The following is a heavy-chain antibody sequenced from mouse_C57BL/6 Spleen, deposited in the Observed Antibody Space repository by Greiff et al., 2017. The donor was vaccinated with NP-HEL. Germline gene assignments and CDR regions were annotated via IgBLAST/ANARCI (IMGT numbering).Heavy chain of an antibody. CDR1: GFTFSSYA. D-gene: IGHD2-1*01. V-gene: IGHV5-4*01. CDR3: ARDADGNEGVSAMDY. J-gene: IGHJ4*01. CDR2: ISDGGSYT. Sequence: EVKLVESGGGLVKPGGSLKLSCAASGFTFSSYAMSWVRQTPEKRLEWVATISDGGSYTYYPDNVKGRFTISRDNAKNNLYLQMSHLKSEDTAMYYCARDADGNEGVSAMDYWGQGTSVTVSS.